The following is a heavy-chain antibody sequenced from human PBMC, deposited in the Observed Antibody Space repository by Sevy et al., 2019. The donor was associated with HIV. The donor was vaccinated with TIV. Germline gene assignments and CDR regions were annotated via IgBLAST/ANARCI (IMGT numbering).Heavy chain of an antibody. V-gene: IGHV3-30*02. J-gene: IGHJ3*01. CDR3: AKGLGMCRGALLSDDV. CDR2: IRYDGSTK. CDR1: GFTFSRYG. D-gene: IGHD3-10*01. Sequence: GGSLRLSCAASGFTFSRYGMHWVRQAPGKGLEWVAFIRYDGSTKYYAESVKGRFIISRDNSKDTLYLQMNSLRGDDTSLYYCAKGLGMCRGALLSDDVWGQGTMVTVSS.